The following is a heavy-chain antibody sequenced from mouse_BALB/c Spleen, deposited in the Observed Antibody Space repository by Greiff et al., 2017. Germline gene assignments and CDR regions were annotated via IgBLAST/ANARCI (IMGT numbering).Heavy chain of an antibody. Sequence: VQLKESGAELVRPGALVKLSCKASGFNIKDYYMHWVKQRPEQGLEWIGWIDPENGNTIYDPKFQGKASITADTSSNTAYLQLSSLTSEDTAVYYCARAEVRRPFAYWGQGTLVTVSA. CDR1: GFNIKDYY. D-gene: IGHD2-14*01. CDR2: IDPENGNT. V-gene: IGHV14-1*02. J-gene: IGHJ3*01. CDR3: ARAEVRRPFAY.